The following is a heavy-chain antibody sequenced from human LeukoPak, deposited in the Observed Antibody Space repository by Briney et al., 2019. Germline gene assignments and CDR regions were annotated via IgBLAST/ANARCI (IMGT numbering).Heavy chain of an antibody. CDR3: ARGPSTYYYDSSVGAFDI. J-gene: IGHJ3*02. V-gene: IGHV3-13*01. D-gene: IGHD3-22*01. CDR1: GFTFSSYD. CDR2: IGTAGDT. Sequence: PGGSLRHSCAASGFTFSSYDMHWVRQATGKGLEWVSAIGTAGDTYYPGSVKGRFTISRENAKNSLYLQMNSLRAGDTAVYYCARGPSTYYYDSSVGAFDIWGQGTMVTVSS.